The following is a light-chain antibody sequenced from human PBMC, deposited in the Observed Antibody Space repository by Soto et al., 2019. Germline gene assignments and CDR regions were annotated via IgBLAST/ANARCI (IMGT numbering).Light chain of an antibody. CDR3: SSYATSGTLL. Sequence: QSALTQPASVSESPGQSITISCTGTSSDVGNYDLVSWYRQHPGKAPTLIIYEVSNRPSGVSNRFSGSKSGNTASLTISGLQTEDEADYYCSSYATSGTLLFGGGTKLTVL. V-gene: IGLV2-14*02. J-gene: IGLJ3*02. CDR2: EVS. CDR1: SSDVGNYDL.